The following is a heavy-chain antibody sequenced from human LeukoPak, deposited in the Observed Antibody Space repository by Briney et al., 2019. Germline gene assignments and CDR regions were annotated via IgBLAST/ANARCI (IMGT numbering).Heavy chain of an antibody. J-gene: IGHJ6*04. CDR2: FDPEDGET. Sequence: GASVKVSCKVSGYTLTELSMHWVRQAPGEGLEWMGGFDPEDGETIYAQKFQGRVTMTEDTSTDTAYMELSSLRSEDTAAYYCAGRGRDYYYGMDVWGKGTTVTVSS. CDR1: GYTLTELS. V-gene: IGHV1-24*01. CDR3: AGRGRDYYYGMDV.